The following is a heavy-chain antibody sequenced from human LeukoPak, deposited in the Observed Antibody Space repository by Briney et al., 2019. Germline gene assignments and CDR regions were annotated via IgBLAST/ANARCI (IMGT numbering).Heavy chain of an antibody. J-gene: IGHJ4*02. V-gene: IGHV3-23*01. CDR2: YSGSGATT. D-gene: IGHD1-14*01. CDR3: AKVSWTTTTRDY. Sequence: GGSLRLSCAASGIIFTGYDMSWVRQAPGKGLEWVSAYSGSGATTWYADSVKGRFTISRDNSKNTLYLQMNRLRVEDTAVYYCAKVSWTTTTRDYWGQGTLVTVSA. CDR1: GIIFTGYD.